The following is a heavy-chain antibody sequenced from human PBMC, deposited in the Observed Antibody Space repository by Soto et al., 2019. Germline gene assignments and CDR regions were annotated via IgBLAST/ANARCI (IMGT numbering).Heavy chain of an antibody. CDR2: ISAYNGNT. Sequence: QVQLVQSGAEVKKPGASVKVSCKASGYTFDSYAISWMRQAPGQGLEWMGWISAYNGNTNYAQKHQGRVTMTTDTYTSTAYMKLRSLCSDATAVYYCARDPPPPDYWGQGTLVTVSS. J-gene: IGHJ4*02. CDR1: GYTFDSYA. V-gene: IGHV1-18*01. CDR3: ARDPPPPDY.